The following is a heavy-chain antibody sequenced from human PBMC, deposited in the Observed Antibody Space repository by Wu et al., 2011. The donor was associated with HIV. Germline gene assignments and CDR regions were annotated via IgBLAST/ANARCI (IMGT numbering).Heavy chain of an antibody. D-gene: IGHD3-10*01. CDR1: GYTFTSYW. V-gene: IGHV5-51*01. CDR3: ARRYGSGTYYRLADAFDI. CDR2: IYPGDSKT. J-gene: IGHJ3*02. Sequence: VQLVQSGAEVKKPGESLKISCKASGYTFTSYWIAWVRQMPGKGLEWMAIIYPGDSKTTYSPSFQGQVTISADKSLSSAYLQWTSLKASDTAIYYCARRYGSGTYYRLADAFDIWGQGTVVTVSS.